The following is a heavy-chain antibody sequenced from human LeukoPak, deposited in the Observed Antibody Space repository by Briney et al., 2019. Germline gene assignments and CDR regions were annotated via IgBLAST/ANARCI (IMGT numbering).Heavy chain of an antibody. CDR1: GFTFSAYA. V-gene: IGHV3-30*18. D-gene: IGHD4/OR15-4a*01. CDR3: TKPDSAMTMNYFDY. J-gene: IGHJ4*02. Sequence: GGSLRLSCTASGFTFSAYAMHWVRQAPGKGLEWVAVISSDENSRFYVDSVKGRFTISRDNSKNTLYLQMNSLRPEDTAVYYCTKPDSAMTMNYFDYWGQGTLVTVSP. CDR2: ISSDENSR.